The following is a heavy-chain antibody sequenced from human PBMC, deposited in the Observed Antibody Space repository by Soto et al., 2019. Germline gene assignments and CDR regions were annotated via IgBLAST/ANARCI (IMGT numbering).Heavy chain of an antibody. CDR2: ISYDGSNK. J-gene: IGHJ6*02. Sequence: GGSLSLSCAASGFTFSSYGMHWVRQAPGKGLEWVAVISYDGSNKYYADSVKGRFTISRDNSKNTLYLQMNSLRAEDTAVYYCAKVPPGDTVPGVWGQGTTVTVSS. V-gene: IGHV3-30*18. D-gene: IGHD5-18*01. CDR3: AKVPPGDTVPGV. CDR1: GFTFSSYG.